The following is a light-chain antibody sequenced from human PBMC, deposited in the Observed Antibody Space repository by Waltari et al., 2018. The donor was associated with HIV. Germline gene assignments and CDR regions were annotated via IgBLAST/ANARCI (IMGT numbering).Light chain of an antibody. Sequence: QSVLTQPPSVSAAPGQKVTMSCSGGTSNIANNYVSWYQQLPGTAPKVLIYENNKRPSGIPDRVSGSKSGTSATLGITGLQTGDEADYYCGTWDNSLSGVVFGGGTKLTV. CDR2: ENN. CDR3: GTWDNSLSGVV. V-gene: IGLV1-51*02. CDR1: TSNIANNY. J-gene: IGLJ2*01.